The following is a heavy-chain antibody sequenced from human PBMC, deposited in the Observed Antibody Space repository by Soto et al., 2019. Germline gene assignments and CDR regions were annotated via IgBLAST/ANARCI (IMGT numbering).Heavy chain of an antibody. J-gene: IGHJ6*02. CDR3: ARVLYYGSGSYSPYGMDV. CDR2: VSPPFRTS. CDR1: GVSFNNNG. D-gene: IGHD3-10*01. V-gene: IGHV1-69*01. Sequence: QVQLVQSGAEVKKPGSSVKVSCKTSGVSFNNNGIGWVRQAPGHGLEWMGGVSPPFRTSNHARQFQGRISITADASTGTVHMGLSSLTSEDTAQYYCARVLYYGSGSYSPYGMDVWGQGTTVTVSS.